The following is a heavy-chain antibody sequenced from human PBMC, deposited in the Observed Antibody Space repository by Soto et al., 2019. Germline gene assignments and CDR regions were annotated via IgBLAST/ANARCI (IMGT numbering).Heavy chain of an antibody. Sequence: GGSLRLSCAASGFTFSSYGMHWVRQAPGKGLEWVAVIWYDGGNKYYADSVKGRFTISRDNSKNTLYLQMSRLSSDDTAIYYCARLQIEVAGSNWGQGTLVTVSS. CDR3: ARLQIEVAGSN. CDR2: IWYDGGNK. V-gene: IGHV3-33*01. CDR1: GFTFSSYG. J-gene: IGHJ4*02. D-gene: IGHD6-19*01.